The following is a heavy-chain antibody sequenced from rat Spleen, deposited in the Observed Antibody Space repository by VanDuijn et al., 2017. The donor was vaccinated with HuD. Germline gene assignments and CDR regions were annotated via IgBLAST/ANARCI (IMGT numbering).Heavy chain of an antibody. CDR3: ARGDYGGYN. CDR1: GFSFSDYY. D-gene: IGHD1-11*01. CDR2: INYDGRNT. J-gene: IGHJ2*01. Sequence: EVQLVESGGGLVQPGRSLKLSCVASGFSFSDYYMAWVRQAPTKGLEWVATINYDGRNTYYRDSVKGRLTISRDNAKTTLYLQMDSLRSEDTATYYCARGDYGGYNWGQGVMVTVSS. V-gene: IGHV5-7*01.